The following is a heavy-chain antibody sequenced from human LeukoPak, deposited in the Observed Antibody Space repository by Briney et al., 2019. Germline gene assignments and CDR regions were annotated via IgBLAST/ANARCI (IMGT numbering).Heavy chain of an antibody. J-gene: IGHJ1*01. Sequence: GGSLRLSCAASGFTFSSYAMSWVRQAPGKGLEWDSAISGSGGSTYYADSVKGRFTISRDNSKNTLYLQMNSLRAEDTAVYYCASLGSGSYFSFKYFQHWGQGTLVTVSS. CDR3: ASLGSGSYFSFKYFQH. D-gene: IGHD1-26*01. CDR1: GFTFSSYA. CDR2: ISGSGGST. V-gene: IGHV3-23*01.